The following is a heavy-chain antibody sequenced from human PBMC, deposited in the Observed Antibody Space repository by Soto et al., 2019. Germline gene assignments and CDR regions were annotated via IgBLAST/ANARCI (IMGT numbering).Heavy chain of an antibody. CDR3: ARDLKVHYDSSGLLFDY. CDR2: INPSGGST. Sequence: ASVKVSCKASGYTFTSYYMHWVRQAPGQGLEWMGIINPSGGSTSYAQKFQGRVTMTRDTSTSTVYMELGSLRSEDTAVYYCARDLKVHYDSSGLLFDYWGQGTLVTVS. V-gene: IGHV1-46*01. J-gene: IGHJ4*02. D-gene: IGHD3-22*01. CDR1: GYTFTSYY.